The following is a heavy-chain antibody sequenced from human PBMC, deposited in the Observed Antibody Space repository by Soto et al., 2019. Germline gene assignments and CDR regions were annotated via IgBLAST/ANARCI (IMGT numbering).Heavy chain of an antibody. CDR2: ISAYNGNT. D-gene: IGHD6-13*01. Sequence: ASVKVSCKASGYTFTSYGISWVRQAPGQGLEWMGWISAYNGNTNYAQKLQGRVTMTTVTSTSTAYMELRSLRSDDTAVYYCARVSDSSSWYAGGYNWFDPWGQGTLVTVSS. J-gene: IGHJ5*02. V-gene: IGHV1-18*01. CDR1: GYTFTSYG. CDR3: ARVSDSSSWYAGGYNWFDP.